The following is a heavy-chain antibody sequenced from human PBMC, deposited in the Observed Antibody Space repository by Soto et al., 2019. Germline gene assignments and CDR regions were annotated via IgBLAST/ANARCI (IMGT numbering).Heavy chain of an antibody. Sequence: TSETLSLTCTVSGVPISTDDYYWTWIRQPPGKGLEWIGYIYYSGSTYYNPSLKSRVTISVDRSKNQFSLKLSSVTAADTAVYYCASRICSSTSCYTDSLDYWGQGTLVTVSS. CDR3: ASRICSSTSCYTDSLDY. D-gene: IGHD2-2*01. CDR1: GVPISTDDYY. J-gene: IGHJ4*02. V-gene: IGHV4-30-4*01. CDR2: IYYSGST.